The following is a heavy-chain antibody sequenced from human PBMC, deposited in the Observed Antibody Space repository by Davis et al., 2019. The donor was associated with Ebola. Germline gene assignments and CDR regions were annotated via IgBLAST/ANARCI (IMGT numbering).Heavy chain of an antibody. CDR2: IWDDGSNK. Sequence: PGGSLTLSCAASGFTLSGYDMNWVRQAPGKGLQWVAVIWDDGSNKYYADSVKGRFTISRDNAKNTLYLQMNSLRAEDTAVYFCVKNYYGMDVWGQGTTVTVSS. J-gene: IGHJ6*02. CDR1: GFTLSGYD. V-gene: IGHV3-33*03. CDR3: VKNYYGMDV. D-gene: IGHD3-10*01.